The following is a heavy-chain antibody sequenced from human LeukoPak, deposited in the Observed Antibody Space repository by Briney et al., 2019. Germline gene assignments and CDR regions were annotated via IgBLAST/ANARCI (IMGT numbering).Heavy chain of an antibody. J-gene: IGHJ6*03. D-gene: IGHD3-16*02. V-gene: IGHV4-34*01. CDR2: INQSGFT. CDR3: ATQSSPDFFYYTDV. Sequence: SETLSLTCAVSGGSFTGYFWNWIRQPPGKGLEWLGEINQSGFTTYNPSLMSQITISIDTSKNQFSLKLDSVTAADTAVYYCATQSSPDFFYYTDVWGEGTTVTVSS. CDR1: GGSFTGYF.